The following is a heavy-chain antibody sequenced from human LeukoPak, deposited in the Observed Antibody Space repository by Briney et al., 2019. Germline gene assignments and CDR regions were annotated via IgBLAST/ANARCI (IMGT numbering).Heavy chain of an antibody. CDR2: INPNSGGT. CDR3: ARDSQNQWFGEAHYYYYYMDV. Sequence: ASVKVSCKASGYTFTGYYMHWVRQAPGQGLEWMGWINPNSGGTNYAQKFQGRVTMTRDTSISTVYMELSSLRSEDTAVYYCARDSQNQWFGEAHYYYYYMDVWGKGTTVTVSS. D-gene: IGHD3-10*01. CDR1: GYTFTGYY. V-gene: IGHV1-2*02. J-gene: IGHJ6*03.